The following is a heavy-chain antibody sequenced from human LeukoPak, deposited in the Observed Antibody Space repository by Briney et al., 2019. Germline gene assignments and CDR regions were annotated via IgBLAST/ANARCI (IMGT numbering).Heavy chain of an antibody. J-gene: IGHJ4*02. CDR2: FDPEDGET. CDR3: ATVGWELASRYFDY. CDR1: GYTLTEVS. D-gene: IGHD1-26*01. Sequence: ASVNVSCTVSGYTLTEVSMHWGRPAPGKGVGWMGGFDPEDGETIYAQKSQGRVTMTEDTSTDTAYMELSSLRSEDTAVYYCATVGWELASRYFDYWGQGTLVTVSS. V-gene: IGHV1-24*01.